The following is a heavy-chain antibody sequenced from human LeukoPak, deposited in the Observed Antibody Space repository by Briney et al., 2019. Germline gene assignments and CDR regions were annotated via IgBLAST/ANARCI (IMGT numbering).Heavy chain of an antibody. Sequence: ASVKVSCKASGYTFTSYGISWVRQAPGQGLEWMGWISAYNGNTNYAQKLQGRVTMTRDTSISTAYMELSRLRSDDTAVYYCARVLGAAAGTSPFDYWGQGTLVTVSS. CDR1: GYTFTSYG. D-gene: IGHD6-13*01. J-gene: IGHJ4*02. CDR3: ARVLGAAAGTSPFDY. V-gene: IGHV1-18*01. CDR2: ISAYNGNT.